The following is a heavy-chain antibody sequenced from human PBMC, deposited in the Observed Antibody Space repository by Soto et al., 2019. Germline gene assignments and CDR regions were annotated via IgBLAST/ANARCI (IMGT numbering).Heavy chain of an antibody. CDR1: GYTFTRSG. Sequence: QVQLVQSGAEVKKPGASVKVSCKASGYTFTRSGISWVRQAPGQGLEGMGWIRTYNGDTNYAQTFQGRVTMTTDTSTSTVHMEVRSLRSDDTAVYYCASEGVAPYYYYGMDVWGQGTPVTVSS. D-gene: IGHD5-12*01. V-gene: IGHV1-18*01. CDR2: IRTYNGDT. CDR3: ASEGVAPYYYYGMDV. J-gene: IGHJ6*02.